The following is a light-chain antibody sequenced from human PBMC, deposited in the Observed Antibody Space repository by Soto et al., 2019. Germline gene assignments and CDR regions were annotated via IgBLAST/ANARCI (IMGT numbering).Light chain of an antibody. CDR3: QNYNSAPYA. J-gene: IGKJ2*01. Sequence: DIQMTQSPSSLSASVGDRVTITCRASQGIYNFVAWYQQKPGKVPALLIYEASTLQSGVPSRFSGRGSGTDFTLTSSSLQPEDVATYFCQNYNSAPYAFGQGTKLEIK. CDR2: EAS. CDR1: QGIYNF. V-gene: IGKV1-27*01.